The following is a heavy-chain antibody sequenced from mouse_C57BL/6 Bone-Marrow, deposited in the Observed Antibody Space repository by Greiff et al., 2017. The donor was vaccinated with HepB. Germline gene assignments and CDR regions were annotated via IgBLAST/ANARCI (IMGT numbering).Heavy chain of an antibody. D-gene: IGHD2-3*01. J-gene: IGHJ3*01. CDR1: GYTFTDYN. CDR2: INPNNGGT. V-gene: IGHV1-18*01. CDR3: ARRSGGGYSPFAY. Sequence: EVQLQQSGPELVKPGASVKIPCKASGYTFTDYNMDWVKQSHGKSLEWIGDINPNNGGTIYNQKFKGKATLTVDKSSSTAYMELRSLTSEDTAVYYCARRSGGGYSPFAYWGQGTLVTVSA.